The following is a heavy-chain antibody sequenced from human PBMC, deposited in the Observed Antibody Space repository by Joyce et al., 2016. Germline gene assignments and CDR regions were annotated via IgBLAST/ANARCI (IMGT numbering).Heavy chain of an antibody. Sequence: EVQVAEYGGGLVKPGGSLRLSCAASGFTFNVAWRTWVSQAPGKGLEWVGRIKSKTSGETTEYAAPVKGRFTISRDDSKNTVSLQMNGLRTEDTAVYFCAADVAEVGFGELDHWGQGTLVTVSS. CDR2: IKSKTSGETT. V-gene: IGHV3-15*01. D-gene: IGHD3-10*01. J-gene: IGHJ4*02. CDR1: GFTFNVAW. CDR3: AADVAEVGFGELDH.